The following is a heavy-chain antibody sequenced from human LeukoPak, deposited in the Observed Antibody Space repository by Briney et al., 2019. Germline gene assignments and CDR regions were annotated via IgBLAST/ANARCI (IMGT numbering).Heavy chain of an antibody. D-gene: IGHD2-2*03. J-gene: IGHJ4*02. CDR3: ARWISAIKIFDY. V-gene: IGHV4-59*01. CDR2: IYYSGST. CDR1: GGSISSYY. Sequence: SETLSLTCTVSGGSISSYYWSWIRQPAGKGLEWIGYIYYSGSTNYNPSLKSRVTISVDTSKNQFSLKLSSVTAADTAVYYCARWISAIKIFDYWGQGTLVTVSS.